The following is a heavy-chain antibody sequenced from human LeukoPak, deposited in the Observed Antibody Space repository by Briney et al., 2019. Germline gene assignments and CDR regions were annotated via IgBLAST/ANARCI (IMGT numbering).Heavy chain of an antibody. Sequence: ASVKVSCKASGYTFTSYDINWVRQATGQGLEWMGWMNPNSGNTGYAQKFQGRVTMTRNTSISTAYMELSSLRSEDTAVYYCARARGYCGSTSCYPFGYWGQGTLVTVSS. CDR2: MNPNSGNT. V-gene: IGHV1-8*01. CDR3: ARARGYCGSTSCYPFGY. D-gene: IGHD2-2*01. J-gene: IGHJ4*02. CDR1: GYTFTSYD.